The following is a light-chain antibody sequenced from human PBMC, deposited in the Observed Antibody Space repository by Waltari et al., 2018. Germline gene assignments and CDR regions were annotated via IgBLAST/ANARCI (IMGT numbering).Light chain of an antibody. J-gene: IGLJ7*01. CDR2: RDK. CDR1: NIGGKN. V-gene: IGLV3-9*01. CDR3: QVWDSGTAV. Sequence: SYDLTQPLSVSVALGQTARISCGGNNIGGKNVHWYQQKAGQAPLLVIYRDKNRPSRIPERFSGSNSENTATLTISRAQAADEAAYYCQVWDSGTAVFGGGTQLTVL.